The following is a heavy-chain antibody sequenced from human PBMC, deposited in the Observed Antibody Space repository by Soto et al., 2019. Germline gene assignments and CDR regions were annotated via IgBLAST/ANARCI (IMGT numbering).Heavy chain of an antibody. CDR1: GFTVSSND. CDR3: ASRPPVDY. J-gene: IGHJ4*02. CDR2: IYSSGST. V-gene: IGHV3-53*01. Sequence: EVQLVESGGGLIQPGGSLRLSCAASGFTVSSNDMSWVRQAPGKGLEWVSGIYSSGSTYYVDSVKGRFTISRDNSKNTLYLQMNSLRVEDTAVYYCASRPPVDYWGEGTLVTVSS.